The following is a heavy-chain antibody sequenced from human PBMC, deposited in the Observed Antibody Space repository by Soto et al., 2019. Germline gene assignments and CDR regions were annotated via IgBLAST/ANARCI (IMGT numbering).Heavy chain of an antibody. CDR3: ARARCSGGGCYADDAFDI. D-gene: IGHD2-15*01. CDR1: GFTVSSNY. V-gene: IGHV3-53*01. CDR2: IYSGGST. J-gene: IGHJ3*02. Sequence: HPGGSLRLSCAASGFTVSSNYMSWVRQAPGKGLEWVSVIYSGGSTYYADSVKGRFTISRDNSKNTLYLQMNSLRAEDTAVYYCARARCSGGGCYADDAFDIWGQGTMVTVSS.